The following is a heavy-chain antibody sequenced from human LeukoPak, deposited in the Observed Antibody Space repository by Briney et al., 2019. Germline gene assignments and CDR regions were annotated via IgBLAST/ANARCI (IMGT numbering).Heavy chain of an antibody. D-gene: IGHD5-18*01. Sequence: QPGRSLRLSCAASGFTFDDYAMHWVRQAPGKGLEWVSGISWNSGNIGYADFVEGRFTISRDSAKNSLYLQMNSLRAEDTALYYCARDNGYRLNRGAFEIWGQGTMVTVSS. CDR2: ISWNSGNI. CDR1: GFTFDDYA. CDR3: ARDNGYRLNRGAFEI. V-gene: IGHV3-9*01. J-gene: IGHJ3*02.